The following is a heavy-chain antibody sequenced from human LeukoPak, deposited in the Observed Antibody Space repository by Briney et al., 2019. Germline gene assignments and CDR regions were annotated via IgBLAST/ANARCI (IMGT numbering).Heavy chain of an antibody. D-gene: IGHD6-13*01. CDR1: GFTFSDYF. CDR3: TRRSSTWYSDY. CDR2: IRDKVHSYTT. J-gene: IGHJ4*02. V-gene: IGHV3-72*01. Sequence: GGSLRLSCAASGFTFSDYFIDWVRQAPGKGLEWVGRIRDKVHSYTTEYAASVKGRFTISRDDSKDSLFLQMDSLQIEDTAVYYCTRRSSTWYSDYWGRGTLVTVSS.